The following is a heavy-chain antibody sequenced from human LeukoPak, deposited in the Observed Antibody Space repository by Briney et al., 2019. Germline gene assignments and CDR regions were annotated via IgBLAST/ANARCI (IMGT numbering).Heavy chain of an antibody. V-gene: IGHV3-48*03. Sequence: GGSLRLSCAASGFTFSSYEMNWVRQAPGKGLGWVSYISDSGSTIYYADSVKGRFTISRDNAKNSLYLQMNSLRVGDTAVYYCARVHGWFDPWGQGTLVTVSS. CDR1: GFTFSSYE. CDR2: ISDSGSTI. J-gene: IGHJ5*02. CDR3: ARVHGWFDP.